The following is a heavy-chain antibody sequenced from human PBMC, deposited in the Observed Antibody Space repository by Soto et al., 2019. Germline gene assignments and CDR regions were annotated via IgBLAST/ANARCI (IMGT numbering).Heavy chain of an antibody. CDR1: GFTFTSSA. CDR3: ARKTTANWFDP. J-gene: IGHJ5*02. Sequence: SVKVSCKASGFTFTSSAVQWVRQARGQRLEWIGWIVVVFGNTNYAQKFQERVTITRDKSTSTAYMELSSLRSEDTAVYYCARKTTANWFDPWGQGTLVTVSS. V-gene: IGHV1-58*01. D-gene: IGHD4-4*01. CDR2: IVVVFGNT.